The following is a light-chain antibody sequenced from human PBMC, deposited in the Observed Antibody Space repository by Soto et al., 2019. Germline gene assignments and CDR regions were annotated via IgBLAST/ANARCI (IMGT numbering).Light chain of an antibody. Sequence: EIVLTQSPATLSLSPCEGATLSARASQTVSSSLAWYQQKPGQAPRLLIYEASNRATGIPARFSGSGSGADFTLTISSLEPEDFALYYCQQHINWPLTFGGGTKVDIK. J-gene: IGKJ4*01. CDR3: QQHINWPLT. CDR2: EAS. V-gene: IGKV3-11*01. CDR1: QTVSSS.